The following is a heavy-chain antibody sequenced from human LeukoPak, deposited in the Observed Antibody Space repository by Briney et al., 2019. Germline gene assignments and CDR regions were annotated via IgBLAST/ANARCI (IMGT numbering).Heavy chain of an antibody. J-gene: IGHJ6*02. D-gene: IGHD2-15*01. CDR3: ARGAEGYCSGGSCFTGPYYYYYGMDV. Sequence: GGSLRLSCAASGFTFSSYAMSLVRRAPGKGLEWVSTNSGSGGSTYYADSVKGRFTISRDNSKNTLYLQMNSLRAEDTAVYYCARGAEGYCSGGSCFTGPYYYYYGMDVWGQGTTVTVSS. CDR2: NSGSGGST. CDR1: GFTFSSYA. V-gene: IGHV3-23*01.